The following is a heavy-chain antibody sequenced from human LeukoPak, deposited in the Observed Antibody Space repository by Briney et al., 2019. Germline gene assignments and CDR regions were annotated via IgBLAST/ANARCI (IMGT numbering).Heavy chain of an antibody. CDR1: GFTVSSYA. D-gene: IGHD6-19*01. J-gene: IGHJ4*02. Sequence: GGSLRLSCAASGFTVSSYAMSWVRQAPGKGLEWVSHFSATGGFTKYADSVKGRFTISRDDSRNTLYLQMSSLRDEDTAVYYCAKDRGGSVAGTQFHYWGQGTLVTVSS. V-gene: IGHV3-23*01. CDR2: FSATGGFT. CDR3: AKDRGGSVAGTQFHY.